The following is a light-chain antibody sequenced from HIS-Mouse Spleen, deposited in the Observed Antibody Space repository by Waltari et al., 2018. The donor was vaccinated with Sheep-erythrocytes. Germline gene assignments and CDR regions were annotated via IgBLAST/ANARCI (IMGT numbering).Light chain of an antibody. CDR3: QQYDNLPYT. CDR2: DAS. V-gene: IGKV1-33*01. J-gene: IGKJ2*01. CDR1: QDIRNY. Sequence: DIQITQSTSPLSASVGDRVNITCQASQDIRNYLNWYQQKPGKAPKLLIYDASNLETGVPSRFSGSGSGTDFTFTISSLQPEDIATYYCQQYDNLPYTFGQGTKLEIK.